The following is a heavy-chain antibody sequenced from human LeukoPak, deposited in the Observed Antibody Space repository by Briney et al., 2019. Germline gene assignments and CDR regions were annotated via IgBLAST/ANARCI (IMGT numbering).Heavy chain of an antibody. CDR1: GGSISSYY. Sequence: KPSETLSLTCTVSGGSISSYYWSWIRQPPGKGLEWIGYIYYSGSTNYNPSLKSRVTMSVDTSKNQFSLKLSSVTAADTAVYYCARDAYSSSWEPYYYYYMDVWGKGTTVTVSS. CDR3: ARDAYSSSWEPYYYYYMDV. D-gene: IGHD6-6*01. V-gene: IGHV4-59*12. CDR2: IYYSGST. J-gene: IGHJ6*03.